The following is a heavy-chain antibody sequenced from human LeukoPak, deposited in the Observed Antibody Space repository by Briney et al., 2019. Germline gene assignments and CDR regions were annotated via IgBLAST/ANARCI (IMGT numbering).Heavy chain of an antibody. CDR1: GYTFTSYG. CDR2: ISAYNGNT. Sequence: KPGASVKVSCKASGYTFTSYGISWVRQAPGQGLEWMGWISAYNGNTNYAQEVQGRVTMTTDTSTSTAYMELRSLRFDDTAVYYCARDQSVRLLQTSSTYFKHVFAIWGQGSMVTVSS. V-gene: IGHV1-18*01. CDR3: ARDQSVRLLQTSSTYFKHVFAI. J-gene: IGHJ3*02. D-gene: IGHD6-13*01.